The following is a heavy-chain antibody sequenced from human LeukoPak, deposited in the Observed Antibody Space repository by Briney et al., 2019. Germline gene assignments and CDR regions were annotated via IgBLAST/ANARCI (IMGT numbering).Heavy chain of an antibody. CDR1: GFTFSSYA. J-gene: IGHJ4*02. V-gene: IGHV3-9*01. D-gene: IGHD3-3*01. Sequence: GGSLRLSCAASGFTFSSYAMSWVRQAPGKGLEWVSGISWNSGSIGYADSVKGRFTISRDNAKNSLYLQMNSLRAEDTALYYCAKDREGRSGGYLDYWGQGTLVTVS. CDR3: AKDREGRSGGYLDY. CDR2: ISWNSGSI.